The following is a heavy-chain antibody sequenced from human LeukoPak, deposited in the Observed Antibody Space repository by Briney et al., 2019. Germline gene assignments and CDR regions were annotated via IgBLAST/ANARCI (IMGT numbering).Heavy chain of an antibody. CDR1: GYTFTIYY. CDR3: ARNPPYCTSTSCYNDY. J-gene: IGHJ4*02. D-gene: IGHD2-2*02. V-gene: IGHV1-2*02. Sequence: ASVKVSCKASGYTFTIYYMHWVRQAPGQGLEWMGWINPNSGGTSYAQRFQGRDTMTRDTSISTAYMELSGLTSDDTAVYYCARNPPYCTSTSCYNDYWGQGTLVTVSS. CDR2: INPNSGGT.